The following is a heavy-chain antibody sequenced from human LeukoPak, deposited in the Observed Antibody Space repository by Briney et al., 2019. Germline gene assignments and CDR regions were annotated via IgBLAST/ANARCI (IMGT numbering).Heavy chain of an antibody. CDR2: ISSSGSTI. Sequence: KGLEWVSYISSSGSTIYYAGSVKGRFTISRDNAKNSLYLQMNSLRAEDTAVYYCASGLTTVTINWFDSWGQGTLVTVSS. CDR3: ASGLTTVTINWFDS. V-gene: IGHV3-48*03. J-gene: IGHJ5*01. D-gene: IGHD4-17*01.